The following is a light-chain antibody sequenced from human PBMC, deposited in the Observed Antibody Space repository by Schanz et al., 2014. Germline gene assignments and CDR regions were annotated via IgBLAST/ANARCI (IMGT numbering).Light chain of an antibody. CDR3: QAWDSFTVL. CDR2: HDT. CDR1: RLEDKF. J-gene: IGLJ2*01. Sequence: SYELTQQRSGAVSPGQTASITXXGDRLEDKFSNWYQQRPGQPPILLIYHDTKRPSGIPERLSGSNSGNTATLTISGTQSMDEADYYCQAWDSFTVLFGGGTLLTVL. V-gene: IGLV3-1*01.